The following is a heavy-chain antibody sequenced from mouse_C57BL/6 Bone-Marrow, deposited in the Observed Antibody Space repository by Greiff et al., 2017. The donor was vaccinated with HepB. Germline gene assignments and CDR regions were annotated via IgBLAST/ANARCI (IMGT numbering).Heavy chain of an antibody. CDR2: ISYDGSN. D-gene: IGHD4-1*01. CDR1: GYSITSGYY. Sequence: EVQLQESGPGLVKPSQSLSLTCSVTGYSITSGYYWNWIRQFPGNKLEWMGYISYDGSNNYNPSLKNRISITRDTSKNQFFLKLNSVTTEDTPTYYCAREGLGRNWGQGTLVTVSA. V-gene: IGHV3-6*01. CDR3: AREGLGRN. J-gene: IGHJ3*01.